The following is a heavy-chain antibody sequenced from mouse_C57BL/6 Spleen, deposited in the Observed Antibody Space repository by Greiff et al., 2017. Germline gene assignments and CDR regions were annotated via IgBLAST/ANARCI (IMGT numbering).Heavy chain of an antibody. CDR3: TTHYGYDVGYAMDY. CDR1: GFNIKDYY. CDR2: IDPEDGDT. D-gene: IGHD2-2*01. V-gene: IGHV14-1*01. J-gene: IGHJ4*01. Sequence: VQLQQSGAELVRPGASVKLSCTASGFNIKDYYMHWVKQRPEQGLEWIGMIDPEDGDTEYAPKFQGKATMTADTSSNTAYLQLSSLTSEDTAVYYCTTHYGYDVGYAMDYWGQGASVTVSS.